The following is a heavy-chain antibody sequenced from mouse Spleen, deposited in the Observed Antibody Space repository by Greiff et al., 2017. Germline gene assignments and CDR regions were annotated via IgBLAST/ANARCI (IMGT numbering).Heavy chain of an antibody. CDR1: GYTFTSYW. CDR2: IDPSDSYT. D-gene: IGHD2-2*01. CDR3: AREWLQAMDY. J-gene: IGHJ4*01. V-gene: IGHV1-69*01. Sequence: QVQLKQPGAELVMPGASVKLSCKASGYTFTSYWMHWVKQRPGQGLEWIGEIDPSDSYTNYNQKFKGKATLTVDKSSSTAYMQLSSLTSEDSAVYYCAREWLQAMDYWGQGTSVTVSS.